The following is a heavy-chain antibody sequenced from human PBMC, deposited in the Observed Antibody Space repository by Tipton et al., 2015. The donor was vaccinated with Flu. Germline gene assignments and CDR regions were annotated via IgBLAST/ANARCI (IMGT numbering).Heavy chain of an antibody. CDR1: GFTFSDYW. CDR3: ARFRERYYDSSGYSGLLDY. J-gene: IGHJ4*02. Sequence: SLRLSCAASGFTFSDYWMSWVRQAPGKGLEWVANINQDGREKYYVDSVKGRFTISRDNAKNSLYLQMNSLRAEDTAVYYCARFRERYYDSSGYSGLLDYWGQGTLVAVSS. D-gene: IGHD3-22*01. CDR2: INQDGREK. V-gene: IGHV3-7*01.